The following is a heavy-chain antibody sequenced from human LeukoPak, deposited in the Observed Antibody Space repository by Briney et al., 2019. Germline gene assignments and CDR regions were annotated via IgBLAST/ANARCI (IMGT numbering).Heavy chain of an antibody. CDR2: ISSSGSTI. CDR1: GFPFSSYE. CDR3: AREVVAAIQNWFDP. D-gene: IGHD2-15*01. V-gene: IGHV3-48*03. J-gene: IGHJ5*02. Sequence: PGGSLRLSCAASGFPFSSYEMNWVRQAPGKGLEWVSYISSSGSTIYYADSVKGRFTISRDNAKNSLYLQMNSLRAEDTAVYYCAREVVAAIQNWFDPWGQGTLVTVSS.